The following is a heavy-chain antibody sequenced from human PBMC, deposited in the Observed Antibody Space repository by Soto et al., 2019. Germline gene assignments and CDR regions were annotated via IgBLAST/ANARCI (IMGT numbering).Heavy chain of an antibody. CDR3: ARGVMVRGVIIRSYYYYMDV. CDR2: MNPNSGNT. D-gene: IGHD3-10*01. V-gene: IGHV1-8*01. Sequence: GASVKVSCKASGYTFTSYDINWVRQATGQGLEWMGWMNPNSGNTGYAQKFQGRVTMTRNTSISTAYMELRSLRSEDTAVYYCARGVMVRGVIIRSYYYYMDVWGKGTTVTVSS. CDR1: GYTFTSYD. J-gene: IGHJ6*03.